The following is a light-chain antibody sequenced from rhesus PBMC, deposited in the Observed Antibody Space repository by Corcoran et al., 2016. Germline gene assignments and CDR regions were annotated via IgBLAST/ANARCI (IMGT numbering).Light chain of an antibody. CDR1: QGISNG. CDR3: QQYNSRPLT. Sequence: DIQMTQSPSSLAAPVGYTVTITCRASQGISNGLAWYQQKPGKAPKLLVYKASSLQSGVPSRFSGSRAGTDFTLTINSLQSEDFATYHCQQYNSRPLTFGQGTKVEIK. J-gene: IGKJ1*01. V-gene: IGKV1-22*01. CDR2: KAS.